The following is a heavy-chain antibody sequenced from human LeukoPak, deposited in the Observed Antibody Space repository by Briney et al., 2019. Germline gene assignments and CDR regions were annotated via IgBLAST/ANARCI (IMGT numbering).Heavy chain of an antibody. J-gene: IGHJ4*02. D-gene: IGHD3-10*01. CDR2: IYSGGST. CDR1: GFTVSSNY. V-gene: IGHV3-66*01. CDR3: ARGTVTMVDY. Sequence: GGSLRLSCAASGFTVSSNYMSWVRQAPGRGLEWVSVIYSGGSTYYADSVKGRFTISRDNSKNTLFLKMNSLRAGDTAVYYCARGTVTMVDYWGQGTLVTVSS.